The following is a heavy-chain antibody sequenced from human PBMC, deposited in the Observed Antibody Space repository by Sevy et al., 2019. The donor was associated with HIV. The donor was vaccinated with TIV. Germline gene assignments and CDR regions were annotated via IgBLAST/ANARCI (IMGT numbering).Heavy chain of an antibody. J-gene: IGHJ3*02. CDR2: INPNSGGT. Sequence: ASVKVSCKASGYTFTDYFMHWVRQAPGQGLEWMGWINPNSGGTNYAQRFRGRVTMTRDTSISTAYMETSRLRSDDTAVYYCASLSGYYYHSSRYYHTDAFDIRGQGTMVTVSS. D-gene: IGHD3-22*01. CDR3: ASLSGYYYHSSRYYHTDAFDI. V-gene: IGHV1-2*02. CDR1: GYTFTDYF.